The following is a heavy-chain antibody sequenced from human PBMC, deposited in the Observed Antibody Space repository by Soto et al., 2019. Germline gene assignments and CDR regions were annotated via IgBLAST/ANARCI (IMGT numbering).Heavy chain of an antibody. Sequence: QVQLVESGGGVVQPGRSLRLSCAASGFTFSDYGMHWVRQAPGKGLEWVAVIWFDGKNKYYTDSVKGRFAISRDESKNTLFLQRTSLRAEDTAVYYCARNREYSGYGGFYYGMDVWGQGTTVTVSS. CDR2: IWFDGKNK. D-gene: IGHD5-12*01. CDR3: ARNREYSGYGGFYYGMDV. CDR1: GFTFSDYG. J-gene: IGHJ6*02. V-gene: IGHV3-33*01.